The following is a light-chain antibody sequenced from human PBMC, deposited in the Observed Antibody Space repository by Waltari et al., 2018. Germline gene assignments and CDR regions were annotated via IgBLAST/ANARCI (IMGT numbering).Light chain of an antibody. Sequence: QSVFTQPPPVSAPPGQRVTISCPGRRPNIGTHYVTRYRQSPGTAPKLLIYEDTERPSGIAGRFSGSKSGTSATLDITGLQAGDEADYYCGTWDSSLSGAVFGGGTHLTVL. J-gene: IGLJ7*01. CDR2: EDT. CDR1: RPNIGTHY. CDR3: GTWDSSLSGAV. V-gene: IGLV1-51*02.